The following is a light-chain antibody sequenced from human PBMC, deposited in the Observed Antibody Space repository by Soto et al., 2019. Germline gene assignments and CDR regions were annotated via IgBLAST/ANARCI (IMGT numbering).Light chain of an antibody. CDR2: EVS. CDR1: SSDVGAYNY. CDR3: RSYTSSNTLV. V-gene: IGLV2-14*01. J-gene: IGLJ2*01. Sequence: QSALTQPASVSGSPGQSITISCTGTSSDVGAYNYVSWYQQHPGKAPKLMIFEVSHRPSGVSNRFSGSKSGNTASLTISGLQAEDEADYYCRSYTSSNTLVFGGGTKLTVL.